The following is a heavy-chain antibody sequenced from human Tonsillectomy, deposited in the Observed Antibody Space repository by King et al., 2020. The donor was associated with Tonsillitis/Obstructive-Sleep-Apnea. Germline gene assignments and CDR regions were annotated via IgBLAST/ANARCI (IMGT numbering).Heavy chain of an antibody. Sequence: VQLQQWRAGLLKPSETLSLTCAVYGGSFSGYYWSWIRQPPGKGLEWIGEINHSGSTNYNPSLKSRVTISVDTSKNQFSLKLSSVTAADTAVYYCARLPSSAEYYYYYYGMDVWGQGTTVTVSS. J-gene: IGHJ6*02. CDR1: GGSFSGYY. CDR2: INHSGST. CDR3: ARLPSSAEYYYYYYGMDV. D-gene: IGHD3-22*01. V-gene: IGHV4-34*01.